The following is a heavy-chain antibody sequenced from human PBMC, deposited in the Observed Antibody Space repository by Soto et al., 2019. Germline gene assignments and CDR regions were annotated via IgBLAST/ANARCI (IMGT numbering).Heavy chain of an antibody. V-gene: IGHV3-30*18. CDR3: ANDPTYGDYSYYYGMDV. CDR2: ISYDGSNK. CDR1: GFTFSSYG. Sequence: GGSLRLSCAASGFTFSSYGMHWVRQAPGKGLEWVAVISYDGSNKYYADSVKGRFTISRDNSKNTLYLQMNSLRAEDTAVYYCANDPTYGDYSYYYGMDVWGQGTTVTVSS. J-gene: IGHJ6*02. D-gene: IGHD4-17*01.